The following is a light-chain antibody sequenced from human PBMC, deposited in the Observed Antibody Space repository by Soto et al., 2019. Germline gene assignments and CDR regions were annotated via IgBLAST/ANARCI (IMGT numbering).Light chain of an antibody. Sequence: EIVLTQSPGTLSLSPGERATLSCMASQSLRSSLAWYQQKPGQAPRLLIYGASSRATGIPDRFSGSGSGTDFTLTISRLEPEDFAVYYCQQYGISPGFTFGPVTKVDIK. J-gene: IGKJ3*01. CDR2: GAS. V-gene: IGKV3-20*01. CDR3: QQYGISPGFT. CDR1: QSLRSS.